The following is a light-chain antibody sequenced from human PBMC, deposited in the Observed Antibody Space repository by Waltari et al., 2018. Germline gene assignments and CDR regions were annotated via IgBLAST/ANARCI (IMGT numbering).Light chain of an antibody. CDR1: NSDVGGYNY. Sequence: QSALTQPRSVSGSPGQSVAISCPGTNSDVGGYNYVSWYQHHPGKVPKLMIYDVNKRPSGVPDRFSGSKSGNTASLTISGLQAEDEAEYYCCSYAGSTSWLFGGGTKLTVL. V-gene: IGLV2-11*01. CDR2: DVN. CDR3: CSYAGSTSWL. J-gene: IGLJ3*02.